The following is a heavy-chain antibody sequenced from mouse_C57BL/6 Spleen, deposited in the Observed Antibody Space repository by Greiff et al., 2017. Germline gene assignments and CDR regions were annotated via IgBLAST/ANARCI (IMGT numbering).Heavy chain of an antibody. CDR2: IDPNSGDS. CDR1: AYTFSTYW. Sequence: QVQLQQPGTELVKPGASVKLSCKASAYTFSTYWMHWVQQRPGRGLEWIGRIDPNSGDSKYNERFKSKATLTVDNSSSTAYMQLSSLTSDDSAVYYCARSYGYYTHGYFDVWGTGTTVTVSS. D-gene: IGHD2-3*01. J-gene: IGHJ1*03. V-gene: IGHV1-72*01. CDR3: ARSYGYYTHGYFDV.